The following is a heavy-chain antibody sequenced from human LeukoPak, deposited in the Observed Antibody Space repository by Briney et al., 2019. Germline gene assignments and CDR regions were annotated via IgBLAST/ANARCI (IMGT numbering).Heavy chain of an antibody. J-gene: IGHJ4*02. CDR2: IYPGDSDT. D-gene: IGHD3-9*01. CDR3: ARLQSYYGILTGYLDY. CDR1: GYTFTSYW. Sequence: GESLKSSCKTSGYTFTSYWIGWVRQMPGKGLEWMGIIYPGDSDTRYSPSFQGQVTISADKSISTAYLQWSSLKASDTAMYYCARLQSYYGILTGYLDYWGQGTLVTVSS. V-gene: IGHV5-51*01.